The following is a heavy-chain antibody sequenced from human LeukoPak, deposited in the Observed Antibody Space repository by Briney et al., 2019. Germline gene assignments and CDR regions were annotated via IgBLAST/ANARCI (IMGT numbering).Heavy chain of an antibody. CDR2: IIPIFGTA. V-gene: IGHV1-69*05. CDR3: VIRGDYYDSSGNWFDP. CDR1: GGTFSSYA. Sequence: VASVKVSCKASGGTFSSYAISWVRQAPGQGLEWMGGIIPIFGTANYAQKFQGRVTITTDESTSTAYMELSSLRSEDTAVYYCVIRGDYYDSSGNWFDPWGQGTLVTVSS. D-gene: IGHD3-22*01. J-gene: IGHJ5*02.